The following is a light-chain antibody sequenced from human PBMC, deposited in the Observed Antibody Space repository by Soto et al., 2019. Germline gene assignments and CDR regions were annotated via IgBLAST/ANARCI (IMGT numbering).Light chain of an antibody. V-gene: IGKV1-9*01. J-gene: IGKJ5*01. CDR1: QGISSY. CDR3: QQLNTCPIT. Sequence: IQLTQSPSSLSASVGDRVTITCRASQGISSYLAWYQQKPVKAPKLLIYGASTLEGGVPFRFSGSGSGTDFPLTSSRLQSEDVSNYYCQQLNTCPITLGQGTRLEI. CDR2: GAS.